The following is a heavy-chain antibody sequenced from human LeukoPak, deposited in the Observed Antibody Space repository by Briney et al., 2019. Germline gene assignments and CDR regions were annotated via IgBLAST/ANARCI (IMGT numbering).Heavy chain of an antibody. Sequence: GGSLRLSCAASGFTFSSYAMSWVRQAPGKGLEWVSAISGSGGSTYYADSVKGRFTISRDNSKNTLYLQMNSLRAEDTAVYYCAKGSRYYYDSSGYSGYYFDYWGQGTLVTVSS. D-gene: IGHD3-22*01. CDR3: AKGSRYYYDSSGYSGYYFDY. CDR2: ISGSGGST. CDR1: GFTFSSYA. V-gene: IGHV3-23*01. J-gene: IGHJ4*02.